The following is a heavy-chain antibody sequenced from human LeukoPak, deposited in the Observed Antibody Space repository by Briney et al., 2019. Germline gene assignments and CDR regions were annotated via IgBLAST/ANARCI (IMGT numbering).Heavy chain of an antibody. J-gene: IGHJ3*02. CDR3: ARDRGSGSLNAFDI. Sequence: SETLSLTCTVSGGSISSYYWGWIRQPAGKGLEWIGRIYTSGSTNYNPSLKSRVTMSVDTSKNQFSLKLSSVTAADTAVYYCARDRGSGSLNAFDIWGQGTMVTVSS. V-gene: IGHV4-4*07. CDR1: GGSISSYY. CDR2: IYTSGST. D-gene: IGHD3-10*01.